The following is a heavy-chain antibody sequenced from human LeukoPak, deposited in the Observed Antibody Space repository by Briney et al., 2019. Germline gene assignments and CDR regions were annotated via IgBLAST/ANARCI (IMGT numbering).Heavy chain of an antibody. J-gene: IGHJ4*02. CDR1: GFTFSSYG. Sequence: GGSLRLSCAASGFTFSSYGMNWVRQAPGKGPEWISYISRSGATIYYADSVKGRFTISRDNARNSLYLQMSSLGAEDTAIYYCSRDRGGGDIYFDYWGQGTLVTVSS. CDR3: SRDRGGGDIYFDY. D-gene: IGHD2-21*02. CDR2: ISRSGATI. V-gene: IGHV3-48*03.